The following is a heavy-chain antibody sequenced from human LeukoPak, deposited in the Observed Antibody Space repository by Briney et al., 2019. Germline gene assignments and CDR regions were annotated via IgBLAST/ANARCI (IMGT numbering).Heavy chain of an antibody. V-gene: IGHV3-30*19. CDR3: AREYYYDSSGYHTDAFDI. D-gene: IGHD3-22*01. CDR2: ISYDGSNK. J-gene: IGHJ3*02. Sequence: PGGSLRLSCAASGFTFNSYGMHWVRQAPGKGLEWVAVISYDGSNKYYADSVKGRFTISRDNSKNTLYLQMNSLRAEDTAVYYCAREYYYDSSGYHTDAFDIWGQGTMVTVSS. CDR1: GFTFNSYG.